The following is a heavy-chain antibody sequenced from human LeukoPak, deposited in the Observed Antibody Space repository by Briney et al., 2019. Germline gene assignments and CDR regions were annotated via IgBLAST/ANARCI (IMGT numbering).Heavy chain of an antibody. J-gene: IGHJ5*02. D-gene: IGHD1-26*01. V-gene: IGHV3-23*01. CDR2: ISDSGYAT. CDR1: GFTFSSYA. CDR3: AKESGSYPQDLGS. Sequence: GSLRLSCAASGFTFSSYAMSWVRQAPGKGLEWVSSISDSGYATYYANSVKGRFTISRDSSKNTVYLQMSSLRAEDTAVYYCAKESGSYPQDLGSWGQGTLVTVSS.